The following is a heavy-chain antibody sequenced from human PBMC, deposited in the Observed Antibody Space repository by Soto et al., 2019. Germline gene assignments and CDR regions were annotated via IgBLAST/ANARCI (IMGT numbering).Heavy chain of an antibody. CDR1: GFTFRSYV. V-gene: IGHV3-30*19. CDR2: TSYDGSDK. D-gene: IGHD3-16*01. Sequence: QVQLVESGGGVVQPGTSLRVSCVGSGFTFRSYVIHWVRQAPGKGLEWVSLTSYDGSDKYYGDCVRGRFTLSRDNYRTTVDLQMDSLRLEDTDLYYCERWGPTGGLDVWGQGTLVSVSS. CDR3: ERWGPTGGLDV. J-gene: IGHJ1*01.